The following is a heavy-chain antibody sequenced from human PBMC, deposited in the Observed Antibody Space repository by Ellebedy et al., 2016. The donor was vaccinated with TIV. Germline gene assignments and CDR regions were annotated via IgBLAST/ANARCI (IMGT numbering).Heavy chain of an antibody. J-gene: IGHJ3*02. CDR1: GFTLSSAW. D-gene: IGHD7-27*01. CDR2: ISPDGTST. CDR3: ARDPINLGDAFDI. V-gene: IGHV3-74*01. Sequence: ETLSLTCAPSGFTLSSAWMHWVRQPPGQGLVWVSRISPDGTSTDHADSVKGRFTISKDNAKNTMYLQMNSLRVDDTAKYYCARDPINLGDAFDIWGQGTMVTVAS.